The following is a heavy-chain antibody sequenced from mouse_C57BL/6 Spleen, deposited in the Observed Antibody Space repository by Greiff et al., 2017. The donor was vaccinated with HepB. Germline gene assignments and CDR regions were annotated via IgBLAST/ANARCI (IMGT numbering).Heavy chain of an antibody. Sequence: QVQLQQPGAELVKPGASVKLSCKASGYTFTSYWMHWVKQRPGQGLEWIGMIHPNSGSTNYNEKFKSKATLTVDKSSSTAYMQLSSLTSEDSAVYYCAPYDYGTWFAYWGQGTLVTVSA. J-gene: IGHJ3*01. CDR2: IHPNSGST. CDR3: APYDYGTWFAY. V-gene: IGHV1-64*01. D-gene: IGHD2-4*01. CDR1: GYTFTSYW.